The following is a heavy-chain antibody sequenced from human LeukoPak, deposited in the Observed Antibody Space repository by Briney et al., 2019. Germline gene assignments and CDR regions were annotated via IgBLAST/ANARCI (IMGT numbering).Heavy chain of an antibody. CDR2: IKSKTDGGTT. J-gene: IGHJ4*02. CDR3: TTSSLVATVFDY. D-gene: IGHD5-12*01. CDR1: GFTFSNAW. Sequence: GGSLRLSCAASGFTFSNAWMSWVRQAPGKGLEWVGRIKSKTDGGTTDYAAPVKGRFTISRDDSKNTLYLQMNSLKTEDTAVYYCTTSSLVATVFDYWGQGTLVTVSS. V-gene: IGHV3-15*01.